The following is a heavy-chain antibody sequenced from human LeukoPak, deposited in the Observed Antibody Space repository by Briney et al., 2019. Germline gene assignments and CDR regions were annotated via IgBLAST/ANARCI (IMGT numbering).Heavy chain of an antibody. V-gene: IGHV4-34*01. J-gene: IGHJ4*02. Sequence: PSETLSLTCAVYGGSFSGYYWSWIRQPPGKGLEWIGEINHSGSTNYNPSLKSRVTISVDTSKNQFSLKLSSVTAADTAVYYCASILNYYDSSGYFHYYFDYWGQGTLVTVSS. D-gene: IGHD3-22*01. CDR1: GGSFSGYY. CDR3: ASILNYYDSSGYFHYYFDY. CDR2: INHSGST.